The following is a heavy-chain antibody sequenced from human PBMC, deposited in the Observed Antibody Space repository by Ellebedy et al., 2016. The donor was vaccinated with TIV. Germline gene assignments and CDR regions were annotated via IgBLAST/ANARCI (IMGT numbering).Heavy chain of an antibody. D-gene: IGHD3-10*01. CDR3: ASRGY. Sequence: GESLKISCAASGFTFSNNWMHWVRQAPGKGLEWVANIKQDGSEKYYVDSVKGRFTISRDNAKNSLYLQMNSLRAEDTAVYYCASRGYWGQGTLVTVSS. CDR1: GFTFSNNW. CDR2: IKQDGSEK. V-gene: IGHV3-7*01. J-gene: IGHJ4*02.